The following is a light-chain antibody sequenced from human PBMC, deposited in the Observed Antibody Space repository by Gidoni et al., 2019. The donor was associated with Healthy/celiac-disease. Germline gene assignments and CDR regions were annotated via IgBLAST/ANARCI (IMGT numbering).Light chain of an antibody. J-gene: IGKJ1*01. Sequence: DIQMTQSPSTLSASVGDRVTITCRASQSISSWLAWYQQKPGKAPKLLIYDASSLESGVPSRFSGSGSGTEFTLTISSLQPDDVATDYCQQYKSYRTFGQGTKVESK. CDR3: QQYKSYRT. V-gene: IGKV1-5*01. CDR2: DAS. CDR1: QSISSW.